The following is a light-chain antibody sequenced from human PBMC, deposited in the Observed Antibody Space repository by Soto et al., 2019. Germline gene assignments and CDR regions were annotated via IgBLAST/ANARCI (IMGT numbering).Light chain of an antibody. CDR1: QSVSSSY. CDR3: QQYCSSHWT. Sequence: EIVLTQSPGTLSLSPGERATLSCRASQSVSSSYLAWYQQKPGQAPRLLIYGASSRATGIPERFSGSGSGTDFTLTISRLEPEDFAVYYCQQYCSSHWTFGQGTKVEIK. V-gene: IGKV3-20*01. J-gene: IGKJ1*01. CDR2: GAS.